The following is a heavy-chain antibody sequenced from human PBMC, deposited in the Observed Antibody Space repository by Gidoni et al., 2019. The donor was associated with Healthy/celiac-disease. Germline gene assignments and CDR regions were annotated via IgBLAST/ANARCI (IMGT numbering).Heavy chain of an antibody. Sequence: QVQLVQSGAELKKPGSSVKVSCKASGGTFSSYAISWVRQAPGQGLEWMGGIIPIFGTANYAQKFQGRVTITADKSTSTAYMELSSLRSEDTAVYYCARDPVATLPYYYYGMDVWGQGTTVTVSS. CDR3: ARDPVATLPYYYYGMDV. CDR2: IIPIFGTA. J-gene: IGHJ6*02. CDR1: GGTFSSYA. V-gene: IGHV1-69*06. D-gene: IGHD5-12*01.